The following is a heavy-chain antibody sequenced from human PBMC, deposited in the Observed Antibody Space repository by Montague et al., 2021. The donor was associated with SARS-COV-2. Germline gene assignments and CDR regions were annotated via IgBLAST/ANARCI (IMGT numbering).Heavy chain of an antibody. V-gene: IGHV4-59*13. CDR1: GGSISSYY. CDR2: MYYSGST. J-gene: IGHJ4*02. CDR3: ARDFDY. Sequence: SETLSLTCTVSGGSISSYYWSWIRQPPGKGLEWIGYMYYSGSTNSNPSLKSRVTLSVDTSKNQFSLKLSSVTAADTAVYYCARDFDYWGQGTLVTVSS.